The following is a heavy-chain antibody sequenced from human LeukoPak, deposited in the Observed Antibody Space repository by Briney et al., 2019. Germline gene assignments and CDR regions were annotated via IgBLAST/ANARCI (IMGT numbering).Heavy chain of an antibody. J-gene: IGHJ4*02. Sequence: PGGSLRLSCTASGFTFSSYSMNWVRQAPGKGLEWVSSMSSSNSYIYYADSVKGRFTISRDNAKNSLYLQMNSLRAEDTAVYYCARDSHSGSYFDYWGQGTLVTVSS. CDR3: ARDSHSGSYFDY. D-gene: IGHD1-26*01. CDR1: GFTFSSYS. V-gene: IGHV3-21*01. CDR2: MSSSNSYI.